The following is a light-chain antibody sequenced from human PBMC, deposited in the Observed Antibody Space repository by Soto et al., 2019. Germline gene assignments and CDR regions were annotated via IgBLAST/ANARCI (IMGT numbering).Light chain of an antibody. Sequence: IVMTQSPATLSVSPGERATLSCRASESVSSNLAWYQRRPGQAPRLLIYGASTRATGIPARFSGSGSGTEFTITISSLQSEDFAVYYCQQYNNWPPWTFGQGTKVEVK. J-gene: IGKJ1*01. V-gene: IGKV3-15*01. CDR3: QQYNNWPPWT. CDR2: GAS. CDR1: ESVSSN.